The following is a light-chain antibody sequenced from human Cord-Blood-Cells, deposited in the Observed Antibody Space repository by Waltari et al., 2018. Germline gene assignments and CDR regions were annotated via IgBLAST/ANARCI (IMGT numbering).Light chain of an antibody. J-gene: IGKJ2*01. CDR2: LAS. Sequence: DIVMTQSPDSLAVSLGERATINCKSSQSVLYSSNNKNYLAWYQQKPGQPPKLLIYLASTREAGVPDRFSGSRSGTDFTLNVSSLRAEEVAVYNCQQYYSTPYTVGQVTKLEIK. CDR1: QSVLYSSNNKNY. CDR3: QQYYSTPYT. V-gene: IGKV4-1*01.